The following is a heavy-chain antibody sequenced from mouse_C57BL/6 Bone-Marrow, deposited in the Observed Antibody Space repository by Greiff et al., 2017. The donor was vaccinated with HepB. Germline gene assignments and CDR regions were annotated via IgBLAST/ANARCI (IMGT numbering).Heavy chain of an antibody. D-gene: IGHD1-1*01. J-gene: IGHJ3*01. CDR2: ISSGGSYT. CDR3: ARDGREFAY. V-gene: IGHV5-6*02. Sequence: DVKLVESGGDLVKPGGSLKLSCAASGFTFSSYGMSWVRQTPDKRLEWVATISSGGSYTYYPDSVKGRFTISRDNAKNTLYLQMSSLKSEDTAMYYCARDGREFAYWGQGTLVTVSA. CDR1: GFTFSSYG.